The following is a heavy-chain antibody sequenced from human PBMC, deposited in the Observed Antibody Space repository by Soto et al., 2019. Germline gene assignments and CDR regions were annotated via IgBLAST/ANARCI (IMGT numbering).Heavy chain of an antibody. D-gene: IGHD6-13*01. CDR1: GFTFSNFG. J-gene: IGHJ4*02. Sequence: QVQLVESGGGVVQPGRSLRLSCAASGFTFSNFGMHWVRQAPGTGLEWVASISYDGNIKYSADSVKGRFTISRDNSKTTLYMQMNSLRSEDTAVYYCAYFWGSVTAAVDDYWGQGTLVTVSS. CDR3: AYFWGSVTAAVDDY. CDR2: ISYDGNIK. V-gene: IGHV3-30*03.